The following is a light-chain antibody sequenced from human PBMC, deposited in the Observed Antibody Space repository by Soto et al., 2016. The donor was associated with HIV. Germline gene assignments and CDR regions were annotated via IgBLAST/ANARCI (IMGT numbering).Light chain of an antibody. CDR3: NSRDSSGTHRM. Sequence: SSELTQDPAVSVALGQTVRITCQGDSLRRYYASWYQQKPGQAPLLVIYGENKRPSGIPDRFSGSSSGNTASLTITGAQAEDEADYYCNSRDSSGTHRMFGGGTKLTVL. V-gene: IGLV3-19*01. CDR2: GEN. J-gene: IGLJ3*02. CDR1: SLRRYY.